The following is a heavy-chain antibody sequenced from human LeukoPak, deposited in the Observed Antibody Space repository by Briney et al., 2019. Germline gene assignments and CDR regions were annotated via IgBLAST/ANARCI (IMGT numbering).Heavy chain of an antibody. J-gene: IGHJ5*02. D-gene: IGHD5-18*01. CDR3: ARDLGSYGFEYNWFDP. Sequence: GASVKVSCKASGGTFSSYAISWVRQAPGQGLEWMGGIIPIFGTANYAQKFQGRVTSTTDESTSTAYMELSSLRSEDTAVYYCARDLGSYGFEYNWFDPWGQGTLVTVSS. CDR2: IIPIFGTA. CDR1: GGTFSSYA. V-gene: IGHV1-69*05.